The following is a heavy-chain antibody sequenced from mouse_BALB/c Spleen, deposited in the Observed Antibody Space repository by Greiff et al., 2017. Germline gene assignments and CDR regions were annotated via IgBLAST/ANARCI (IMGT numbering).Heavy chain of an antibody. CDR1: GYSITSGYS. Sequence: VQLKESGPDLVKPSQSLSLTCTVTGYSITSGYSWHWIRQFPGNKLEWMGYIHYSGSTNYNPSLKSRISITRDTSKNQFFLQLNSVTTEDTATYYCARSDYYGSSPYYAMDYWGQGTSVTVSS. J-gene: IGHJ4*01. CDR3: ARSDYYGSSPYYAMDY. CDR2: IHYSGST. D-gene: IGHD1-1*01. V-gene: IGHV3-1*02.